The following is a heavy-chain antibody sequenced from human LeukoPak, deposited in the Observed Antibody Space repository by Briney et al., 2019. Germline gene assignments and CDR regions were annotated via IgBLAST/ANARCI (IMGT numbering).Heavy chain of an antibody. CDR3: ARAGPGYCSSTSCYPDY. D-gene: IGHD2-2*01. J-gene: IGHJ4*02. V-gene: IGHV3-33*01. Sequence: GGSLRLSCAASGFTFSSYGMHWVRQAPGKRLEWVAVIWYDGSNKYYADSVKGRLTISRDNSKNTLYLQMNSLRAEDTAVYYCARAGPGYCSSTSCYPDYWGQGTLVTVSS. CDR2: IWYDGSNK. CDR1: GFTFSSYG.